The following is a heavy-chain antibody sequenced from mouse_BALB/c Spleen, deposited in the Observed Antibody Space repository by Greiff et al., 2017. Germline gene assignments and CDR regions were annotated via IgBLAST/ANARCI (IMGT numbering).Heavy chain of an antibody. J-gene: IGHJ2*01. D-gene: IGHD1-1*01. CDR1: GYTFTSYW. CDR2: IYPGSGST. Sequence: LQQPGSELVRPGASVKLSCKASGYTFTSYWMHWVKQRPGQGLEWIGNIYPGSGSTNYDEKFKGKATFTADTSSNTAYMQLSSLTSEDSAVYYCARWGAENYYGSSGLYFDYWGQGTTLTVSS. V-gene: IGHV1S22*01. CDR3: ARWGAENYYGSSGLYFDY.